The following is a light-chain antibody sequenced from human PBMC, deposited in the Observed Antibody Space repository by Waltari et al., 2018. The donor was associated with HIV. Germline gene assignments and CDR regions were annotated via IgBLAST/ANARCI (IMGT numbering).Light chain of an antibody. CDR1: SSDVGADNY. CDR2: DVS. Sequence: QSALTQPASVSGSPGQSITISCTGSSSDVGADNYVSWYQQHPGKAPKLVIYDVSNRPSVVCNRCSGSKSGSTAALTISALQTEDEDDYYCDSYSTTYPPCVFGTGTRVTVL. CDR3: DSYSTTYPPCV. J-gene: IGLJ1*01. V-gene: IGLV2-14*01.